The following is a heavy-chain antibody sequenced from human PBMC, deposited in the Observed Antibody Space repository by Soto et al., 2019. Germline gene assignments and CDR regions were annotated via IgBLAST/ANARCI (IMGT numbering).Heavy chain of an antibody. CDR2: IYTSGST. V-gene: IGHV4-4*07. Sequence: QVQLQESGPGLVKPSETLSLTCTVSGGSISSYYWSWIRQPAGKGLEWIGRIYTSGSTNYNPSLKSRVTMSVDTSKNQFSLKLSSVTAADTAVYYCARGDYDFWSGYSPMYNWFDPWGQGTLVTVSS. CDR1: GGSISSYY. CDR3: ARGDYDFWSGYSPMYNWFDP. D-gene: IGHD3-3*01. J-gene: IGHJ5*02.